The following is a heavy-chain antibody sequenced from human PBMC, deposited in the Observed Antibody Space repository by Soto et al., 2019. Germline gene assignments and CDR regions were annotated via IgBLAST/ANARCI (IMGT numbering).Heavy chain of an antibody. CDR3: ARDLRGVIITYTYYYYYGMDV. CDR2: MNASNGNT. Sequence: GASVTVSCKASGYTFTSYAMHWVRQDPGQRLEWMGWMNASNGNTSYAQKFQGRVTITRNTSTSTAYMELSSLRSEDTAVYYCARDLRGVIITYTYYYYYGMDVWGQGTTVTVS. D-gene: IGHD3-10*01. J-gene: IGHJ6*02. CDR1: GYTFTSYA. V-gene: IGHV1-3*01.